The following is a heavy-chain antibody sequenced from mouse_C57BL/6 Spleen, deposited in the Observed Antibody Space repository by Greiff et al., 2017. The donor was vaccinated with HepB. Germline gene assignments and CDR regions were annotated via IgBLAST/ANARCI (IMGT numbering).Heavy chain of an antibody. V-gene: IGHV1-55*01. CDR3: ARQEGSYPWYFDV. Sequence: VQLQQSGAELVKPGASVKMSCKASGYTFTSYWITWVKQRPGQGLEWIGDIYPGSGSTNYNEKFKSKATLTVDTSSSTAYMQLSSLTSEDSAVYYCARQEGSYPWYFDVWGTGTTVTVSS. CDR2: IYPGSGST. D-gene: IGHD6-1*01. J-gene: IGHJ1*03. CDR1: GYTFTSYW.